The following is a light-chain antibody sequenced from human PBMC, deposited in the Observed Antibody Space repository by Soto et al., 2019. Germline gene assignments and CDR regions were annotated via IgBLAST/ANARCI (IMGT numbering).Light chain of an antibody. CDR1: QSVSSSF. V-gene: IGKV3-20*01. J-gene: IGKJ1*01. Sequence: EIVLTQSPGTLSLSPGERATLSCRASQSVSSSFLAWDQQKPGQAPRLLIYGASSRATGIPDRFSGSGSGTDFTLTISGLEPEAFAVYYCQQYGSSPWTFGLGTKVEIK. CDR3: QQYGSSPWT. CDR2: GAS.